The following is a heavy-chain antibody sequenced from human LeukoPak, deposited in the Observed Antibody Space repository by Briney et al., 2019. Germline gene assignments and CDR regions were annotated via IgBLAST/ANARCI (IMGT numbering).Heavy chain of an antibody. J-gene: IGHJ4*02. CDR2: ISYDGSNK. CDR1: GFTFSSYG. Sequence: PGGSLRLSCAASGFTFSSYGMHWVRQAPGKGLEWVAVISYDGSNKYYADSVKGRFTISRDNSKNTLYLQMNSLRAEDTAVYYCAKDRGFDYWGQGTLVTVSS. D-gene: IGHD3-16*01. CDR3: AKDRGFDY. V-gene: IGHV3-30*18.